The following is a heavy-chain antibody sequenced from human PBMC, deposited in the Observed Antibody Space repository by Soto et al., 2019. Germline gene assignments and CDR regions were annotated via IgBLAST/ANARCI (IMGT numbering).Heavy chain of an antibody. D-gene: IGHD3-10*01. CDR1: GYSFTNYY. Sequence: QVQLVQSGAEVKEPGASVKVSCKASGYSFTNYYMHWVRQAPGQGLEWMGIINPSGGGTSYAQKFQGRVTMTRDMSTSTVYMELSSLRSEDTAVYYCAREWVRGVRKYYFDYWGQGTLVTVSS. V-gene: IGHV1-46*01. CDR2: INPSGGGT. J-gene: IGHJ4*02. CDR3: AREWVRGVRKYYFDY.